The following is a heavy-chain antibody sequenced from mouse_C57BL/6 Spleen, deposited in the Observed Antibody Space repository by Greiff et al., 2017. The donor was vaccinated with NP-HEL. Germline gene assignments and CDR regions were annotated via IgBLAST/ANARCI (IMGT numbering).Heavy chain of an antibody. CDR2: IYPGDGDT. CDR3: ARAELGAYFDY. V-gene: IGHV1-82*01. J-gene: IGHJ2*01. D-gene: IGHD4-1*01. Sequence: VQLQQSGPELVKPGASVKISCKASGYAFSSSWMNWVKQRPGKGLEWIGRIYPGDGDTNYNGKFKGKATLTADKSSSTAYMQLSSLTSEDSAVYFCARAELGAYFDYWGQGTTLTVSS. CDR1: GYAFSSSW.